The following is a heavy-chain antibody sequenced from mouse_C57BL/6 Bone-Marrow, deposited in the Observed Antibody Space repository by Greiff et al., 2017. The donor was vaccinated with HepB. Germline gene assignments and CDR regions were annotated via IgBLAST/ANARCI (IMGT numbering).Heavy chain of an antibody. V-gene: IGHV1-64*01. CDR3: ASLSTVEGAWFAY. CDR2: IHPNSGST. Sequence: VQLQQPGAELVKPGASVKLSCKASGYTFTSYWMHWVKQRPGQGLEWIGMIHPNSGSTNYNEKFKSKATLTVDKSSSTAYMQLSSLTSEDSAVYYCASLSTVEGAWFAYWGQGTLVTVSA. CDR1: GYTFTSYW. D-gene: IGHD1-1*01. J-gene: IGHJ3*01.